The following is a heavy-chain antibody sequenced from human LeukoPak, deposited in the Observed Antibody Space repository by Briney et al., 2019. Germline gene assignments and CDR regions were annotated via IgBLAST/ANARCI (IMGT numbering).Heavy chain of an antibody. V-gene: IGHV3-49*04. J-gene: IGHJ4*02. CDR1: GFTFGDHA. D-gene: IGHD3-22*01. CDR3: TRDGYYYDSSGDKLFDY. CDR2: IRSKAYGGTT. Sequence: PGRSLRLSCTASGFTFGDHAMSWVRQAPGKGLEWVGFIRSKAYGGTTEYAASVKGRFTISRDDSKSIAYLQMNSLKTEDTAVYYCTRDGYYYDSSGDKLFDYWGQGTLVTVSS.